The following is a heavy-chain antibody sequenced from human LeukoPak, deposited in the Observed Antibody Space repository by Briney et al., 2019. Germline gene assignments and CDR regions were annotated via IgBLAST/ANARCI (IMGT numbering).Heavy chain of an antibody. CDR1: GGTFSSYA. D-gene: IGHD5-18*01. Sequence: SVKVSCKASGGTFSSYAISWVRQAPGQGLEWMGRIIPILGIANYAQKFQGRVTITADKSTSTAYMELSSLRSEDTAVYYCARYGYSYGFDYYYYGMDVWGKGPRSPSPQ. CDR2: IIPILGIA. CDR3: ARYGYSYGFDYYYYGMDV. V-gene: IGHV1-69*04. J-gene: IGHJ6*01.